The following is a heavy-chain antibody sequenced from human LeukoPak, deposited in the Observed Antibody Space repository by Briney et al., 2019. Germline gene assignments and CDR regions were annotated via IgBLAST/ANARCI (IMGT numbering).Heavy chain of an antibody. Sequence: GGSLRLSCAASGFTFSSYAMSWVRQAPGKGLEWVSTISGNGRSTYSGDSVTGRFTISRDNSKNTLSLQMNRLRAENTAVYYCAKEYYVLLVYALGGSFDYWGRGTLVTVSS. CDR1: GFTFSSYA. V-gene: IGHV3-23*01. CDR2: ISGNGRST. J-gene: IGHJ4*02. D-gene: IGHD2-8*02. CDR3: AKEYYVLLVYALGGSFDY.